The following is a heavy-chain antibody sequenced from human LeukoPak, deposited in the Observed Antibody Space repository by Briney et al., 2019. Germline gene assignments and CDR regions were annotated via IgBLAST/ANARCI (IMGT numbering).Heavy chain of an antibody. CDR2: ISWNSGSI. CDR3: AREAGSGVLDAFDI. Sequence: GGSLRLSCAASGFTFDDYAMHWVRQAPGKGLEWVSGISWNSGSIGYADSVKGRFTISRDSAKNSLYLQMNSLRADDTALYYCAREAGSGVLDAFDIWGQGTMVTVSS. J-gene: IGHJ3*02. CDR1: GFTFDDYA. D-gene: IGHD1-1*01. V-gene: IGHV3-9*01.